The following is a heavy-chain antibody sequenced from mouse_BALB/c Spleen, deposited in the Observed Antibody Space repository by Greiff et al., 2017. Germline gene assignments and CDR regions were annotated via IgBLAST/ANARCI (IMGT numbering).Heavy chain of an antibody. J-gene: IGHJ2*01. Sequence: DVKLQESGPGLVKPSQSLSLTCTVTGYSITSDYAWNWIRQFPGNKLEWMGYISYSGSTSYNPSLKSRISITRDTSKNQFFLQLNSVTTEDTATYYCARDDGYYFDYWGQGTTLTVSS. CDR3: ARDDGYYFDY. D-gene: IGHD2-3*01. V-gene: IGHV3-2*02. CDR1: GYSITSDYA. CDR2: ISYSGST.